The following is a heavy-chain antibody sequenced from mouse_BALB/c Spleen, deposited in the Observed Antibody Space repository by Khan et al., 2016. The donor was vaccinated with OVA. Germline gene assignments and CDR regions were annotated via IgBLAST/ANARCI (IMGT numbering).Heavy chain of an antibody. J-gene: IGHJ1*01. CDR3: ARQIFPGYFDV. Sequence: QVQLKQSGPGLVAPSQSLSITCTISGFSLTSYGIHWVRQPPGKGLEWLVVIWSDGKTTYNSALKSRLNIIKDNSKSQVFLKMNSLQTDDTVMYYCARQIFPGYFDVWGAGTTVTVSS. V-gene: IGHV2-6-1*01. CDR2: IWSDGKT. CDR1: GFSLTSYG.